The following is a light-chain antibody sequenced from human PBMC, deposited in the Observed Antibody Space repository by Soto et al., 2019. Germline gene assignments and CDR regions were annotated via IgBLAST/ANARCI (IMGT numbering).Light chain of an antibody. V-gene: IGLV1-47*01. CDR1: SSNIGSNY. CDR3: AAWDDSLSVLI. CDR2: RNH. Sequence: QSVVTQPPSASGTPGQRVTISCSGSSSNIGSNYVYWYQQFPGTAPQLVIYRNHQRPSGVPDRFSGSKSGTSASLAISGLRSEDEADYYCAAWDDSLSVLIFGGGTKVTVL. J-gene: IGLJ2*01.